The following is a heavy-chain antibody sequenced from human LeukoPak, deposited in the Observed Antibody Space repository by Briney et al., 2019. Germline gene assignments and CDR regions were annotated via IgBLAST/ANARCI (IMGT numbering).Heavy chain of an antibody. CDR2: IRYDGSNK. Sequence: PGGSLRLSCAASGFTFSSYGVHWVRQAPGKGLEWVAFIRYDGSNKYYADSVKGRFTISRDNSKNTLYLQMNSLRAEDTAVYYCAKDQRGYSYGDYWGQGTLVTVSS. CDR3: AKDQRGYSYGDY. CDR1: GFTFSSYG. J-gene: IGHJ4*02. V-gene: IGHV3-30*02. D-gene: IGHD5-18*01.